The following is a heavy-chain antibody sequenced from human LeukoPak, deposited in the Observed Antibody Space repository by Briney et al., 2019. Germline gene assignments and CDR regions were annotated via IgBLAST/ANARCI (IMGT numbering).Heavy chain of an antibody. J-gene: IGHJ4*02. CDR2: INDDETST. D-gene: IGHD1-26*01. V-gene: IGHV3-74*01. CDR3: ATTGSGSYYDY. Sequence: PGRSLRLSCAASGFSFSSSWMHWVRQVPGKGLVWVSRINDDETSTSYADSVKGRFTISRDNAKNTLFLQMNSLRAEDTAVYYCATTGSGSYYDYWGQGTLVTVSS. CDR1: GFSFSSSW.